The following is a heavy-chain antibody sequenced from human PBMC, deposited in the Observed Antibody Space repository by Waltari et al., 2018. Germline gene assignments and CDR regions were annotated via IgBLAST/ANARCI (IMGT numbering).Heavy chain of an antibody. V-gene: IGHV4-38-2*01. CDR1: GHSIRSEYF. Sequence: QVQLQESGPGLVKPSETLSLTCAVFGHSIRSEYFWGWIRQPPGKGQEWIGTTHHDGTTFYSPSLQNRITISLDTSNNQFSLRLRSMTAADTAVYYCAAVAWHYSVRIDYWGQGTLVTVSS. D-gene: IGHD6-19*01. CDR3: AAVAWHYSVRIDY. J-gene: IGHJ4*02. CDR2: THHDGTT.